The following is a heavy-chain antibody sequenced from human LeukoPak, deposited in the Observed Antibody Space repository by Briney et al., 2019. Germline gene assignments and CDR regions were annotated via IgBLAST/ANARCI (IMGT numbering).Heavy chain of an antibody. Sequence: GASVKVSCKAFEYTFTAYDMHWVRQAPGQGLEWMGGINPNSVGTNYAQKFQGRVTMTRDTSISTAYMELSRLRSVDTAVYYCARSYLDSDILNWFDPWGQGTLVTVSS. CDR3: ARSYLDSDILNWFDP. J-gene: IGHJ5*02. D-gene: IGHD3-9*01. V-gene: IGHV1-2*02. CDR1: EYTFTAYD. CDR2: INPNSVGT.